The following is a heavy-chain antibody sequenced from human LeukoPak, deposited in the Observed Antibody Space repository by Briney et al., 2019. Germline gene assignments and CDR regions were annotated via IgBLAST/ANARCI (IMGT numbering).Heavy chain of an antibody. Sequence: SETLSLTCTVSGGSISSDGGYWGWVRHPPGRGREWIGSILHSGDSYYTTSLKSRVIITVDTPKNQFSLQLKSVTAAYTAVYYCWRHVSNGWDYYYGLDVWGQGTTVTVSS. D-gene: IGHD6-19*01. CDR1: GGSISSDGGY. CDR2: ILHSGDS. J-gene: IGHJ6*02. CDR3: WRHVSNGWDYYYGLDV. V-gene: IGHV4-39*01.